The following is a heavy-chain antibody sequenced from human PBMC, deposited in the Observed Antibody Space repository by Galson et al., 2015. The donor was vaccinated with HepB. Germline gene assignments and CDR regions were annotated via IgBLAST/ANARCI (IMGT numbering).Heavy chain of an antibody. CDR3: ARGPITMVRGLRLILDAFDI. CDR2: INHSGST. D-gene: IGHD3-10*01. CDR1: GGSFSGYY. J-gene: IGHJ3*02. Sequence: ETLSLTCAVYGGSFSGYYWSWIRQPPGKGLEWIGEINHSGSTNYNPSLKSRVTISVDTSKNQFSLKLSSVTAADTAVYYCARGPITMVRGLRLILDAFDIWGQGTMVTVSS. V-gene: IGHV4-34*01.